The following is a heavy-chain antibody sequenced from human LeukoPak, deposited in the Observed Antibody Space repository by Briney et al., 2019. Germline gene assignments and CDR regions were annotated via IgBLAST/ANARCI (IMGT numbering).Heavy chain of an antibody. D-gene: IGHD5-12*01. J-gene: IGHJ4*02. V-gene: IGHV3-9*01. CDR1: GFTFSSFW. CDR3: AKDSRSGYDHPDY. Sequence: PGGSLRLSCAASGFTFSSFWMHWVRHAPGKGLEWVSGISWNSGSIGYADSVKGRFTISRDNAKNSLYLQMNSLRAEDTALYYCAKDSRSGYDHPDYWGQGILVTVSS. CDR2: ISWNSGSI.